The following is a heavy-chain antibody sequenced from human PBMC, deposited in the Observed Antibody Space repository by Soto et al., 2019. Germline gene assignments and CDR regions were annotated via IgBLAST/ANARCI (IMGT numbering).Heavy chain of an antibody. Sequence: VGSLRLSCAASGFTVSSNYMSWVRQAPVKGLEWVSVIYSGGSTYYADSVKGRFTISRDNSKNTLYLQMNSLRAEDTAVYYCATSLWFGEYYYYYYGMDVWGQGTTVTVSS. D-gene: IGHD3-10*01. V-gene: IGHV3-53*01. CDR3: ATSLWFGEYYYYYYGMDV. CDR1: GFTVSSNY. CDR2: IYSGGST. J-gene: IGHJ6*02.